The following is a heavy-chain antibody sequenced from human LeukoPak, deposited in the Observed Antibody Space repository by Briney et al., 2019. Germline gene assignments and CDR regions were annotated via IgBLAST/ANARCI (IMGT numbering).Heavy chain of an antibody. V-gene: IGHV3-66*01. CDR3: AKYYGSGSPVDY. Sequence: GGSLRLSCAASGFTFDDYGMSWVRQAPGKGLEWVSVIYSGGSTYYADSVKGRFTISRDNSKNTLYLQMNSLRAEDTAVYYCAKYYGSGSPVDYWGQGTLVTVSS. J-gene: IGHJ4*02. CDR1: GFTFDDYG. D-gene: IGHD3-10*01. CDR2: IYSGGST.